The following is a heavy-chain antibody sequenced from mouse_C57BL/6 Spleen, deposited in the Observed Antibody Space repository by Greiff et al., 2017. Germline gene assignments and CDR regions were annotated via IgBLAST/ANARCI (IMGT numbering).Heavy chain of an antibody. V-gene: IGHV5-16*01. CDR3: ARGGDSNYAFDY. CDR1: GFTFSDYY. J-gene: IGHJ2*01. Sequence: EVMLVESEGGLVQPGSSMKLSCTASGFTFSDYYMAWVRQVPEKGLEWVANINYDGSSTYYLDSLKSRFIISRDNAKNILYLQMSSLKSEDTATYYCARGGDSNYAFDYWGQGTTLTVSS. D-gene: IGHD2-5*01. CDR2: INYDGSST.